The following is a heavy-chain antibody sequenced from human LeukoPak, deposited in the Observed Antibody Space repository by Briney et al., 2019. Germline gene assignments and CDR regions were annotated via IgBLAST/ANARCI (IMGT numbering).Heavy chain of an antibody. J-gene: IGHJ4*02. Sequence: GASVKVSCKASGYTFTSYGITWVRQAPGQGLEWMGWISPYNGNTNYAQKLQGRVTMTTDTSTSTAYMELRSLRPDDTAVYYCAREPYSSSSDYWGQGTLVTVSS. D-gene: IGHD6-6*01. V-gene: IGHV1-18*01. CDR2: ISPYNGNT. CDR1: GYTFTSYG. CDR3: AREPYSSSSDY.